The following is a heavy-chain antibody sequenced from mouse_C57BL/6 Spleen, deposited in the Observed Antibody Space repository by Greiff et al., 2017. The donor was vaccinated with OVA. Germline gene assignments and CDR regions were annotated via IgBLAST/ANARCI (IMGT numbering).Heavy chain of an antibody. CDR3: ARWVRGRYAMDY. D-gene: IGHD2-14*01. CDR2: INPNNGGT. J-gene: IGHJ4*01. Sequence: EVQLQQSGPELVKPGASVKISCKASGYTFTDYYMNWVKQSHGKSLEWIGDINPNNGGTSYNQKFKGKATLTVDKSSSTAYMELRSLTSEDSAVYYCARWVRGRYAMDYWGQGTSVTVSS. V-gene: IGHV1-26*01. CDR1: GYTFTDYY.